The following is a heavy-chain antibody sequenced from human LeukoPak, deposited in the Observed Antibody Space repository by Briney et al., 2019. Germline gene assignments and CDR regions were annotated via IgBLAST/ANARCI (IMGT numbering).Heavy chain of an antibody. CDR3: ASAPSEIGGYYPEYLRH. Sequence: GGSLRLSCAASGFTLSSYWMHWVRRAPGNGLVWVSRIKSDGRTNYADSVKGRFTISRDNAKNTVSLQMNGLRAEDTGVYYCASAPSEIGGYYPEYLRHWGQGTLVIVSS. J-gene: IGHJ1*01. CDR2: IKSDGRT. CDR1: GFTLSSYW. D-gene: IGHD3-22*01. V-gene: IGHV3-74*01.